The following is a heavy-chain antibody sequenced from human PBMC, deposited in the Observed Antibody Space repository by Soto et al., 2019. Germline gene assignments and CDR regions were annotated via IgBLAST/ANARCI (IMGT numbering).Heavy chain of an antibody. J-gene: IGHJ5*02. CDR1: GFSFSTYA. V-gene: IGHV3-23*01. Sequence: EVQLLESGGGLVQPGGSLRLSCAASGFSFSTYAMSWVRQAPGKGLEWVSGISAGGGNTYYADSVRGRFTISRDNSKNTLDLQMSCLSTEDTALYYCAKHSEYQLLSWFDPWGQGTLVTVSS. D-gene: IGHD2-2*01. CDR3: AKHSEYQLLSWFDP. CDR2: ISAGGGNT.